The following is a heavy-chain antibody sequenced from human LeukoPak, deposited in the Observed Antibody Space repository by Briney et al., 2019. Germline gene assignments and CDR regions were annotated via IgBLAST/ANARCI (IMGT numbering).Heavy chain of an antibody. CDR3: ARGVTRYNWFDP. J-gene: IGHJ5*02. D-gene: IGHD4-23*01. V-gene: IGHV5-51*01. CDR1: GYRFSANW. CDR2: IYPADSDT. Sequence: GESLKISCQAFGYRFSANWICWVRQMPGKGLEWMGIIYPADSDTKYSPSFQGQVTISADKSISTTYLQWSSLKASDSAIYYCARGVTRYNWFDPWGQGTLVTVSS.